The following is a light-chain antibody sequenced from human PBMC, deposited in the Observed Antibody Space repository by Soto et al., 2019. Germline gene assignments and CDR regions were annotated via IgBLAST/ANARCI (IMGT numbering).Light chain of an antibody. Sequence: EIVMTQSPATLSVSPGERATLSCRASPSVSSNFAWYQQKPGQAPRLLIYGASTRATGIPARFSGSGSGTEFTLTISSLQSEDFAVYYCQQYNDWPRALTFGGGTKVEIK. CDR2: GAS. CDR1: PSVSSN. CDR3: QQYNDWPRALT. V-gene: IGKV3-15*01. J-gene: IGKJ4*01.